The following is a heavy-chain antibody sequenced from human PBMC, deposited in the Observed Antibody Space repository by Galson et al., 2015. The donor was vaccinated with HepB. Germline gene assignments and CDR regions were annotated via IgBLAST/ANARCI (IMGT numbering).Heavy chain of an antibody. J-gene: IGHJ6*03. CDR3: ARLASNFWSVDAPVYFYYMDV. CDR1: GFPLTIYR. D-gene: IGHD3-3*01. V-gene: IGHV3-7*03. Sequence: SLRLSCAGSGFPLTIYRMSWVRQAPGKGLEWVANIKQDGSEKDYVDSVKGRFTISRHNAKNSVYLHMNSLRGEDTAVYYCARLASNFWSVDAPVYFYYMDVWGKGTTVTVSS. CDR2: IKQDGSEK.